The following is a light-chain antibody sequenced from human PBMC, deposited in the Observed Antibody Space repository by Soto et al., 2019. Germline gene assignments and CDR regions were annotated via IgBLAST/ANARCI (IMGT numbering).Light chain of an antibody. CDR2: DAS. CDR3: QQRSNWPEFT. J-gene: IGKJ3*01. Sequence: EIVLTQSPATLSLSPGERATLSCSASQSVSSYLAWYQQKPGQAPRLLIYDASNRATGIPARFSGSGSGTDFTLTSSSLELEDFAVYYCQQRSNWPEFTFGPGTKVDIK. CDR1: QSVSSY. V-gene: IGKV3-11*01.